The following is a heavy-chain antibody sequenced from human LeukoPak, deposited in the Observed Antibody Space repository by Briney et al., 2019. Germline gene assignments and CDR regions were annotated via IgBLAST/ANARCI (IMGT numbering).Heavy chain of an antibody. CDR3: ARVPNCGSGSGFDP. CDR2: IYSGGST. Sequence: GGSLRLSCAASGFTVSSNYMSWVRQAPGKGLEWVSVIYSGGSTYYADSVKGRFTISRDNSKNTLYLQMNSLRAEDTAVYYCARVPNCGSGSGFDPWGQGTLVTVSS. J-gene: IGHJ5*02. D-gene: IGHD3-10*01. CDR1: GFTVSSNY. V-gene: IGHV3-53*01.